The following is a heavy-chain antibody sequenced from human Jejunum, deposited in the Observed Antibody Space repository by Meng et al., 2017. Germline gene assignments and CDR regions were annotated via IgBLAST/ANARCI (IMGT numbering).Heavy chain of an antibody. D-gene: IGHD4-11*01. CDR1: GGSISSGDYY. J-gene: IGHJ4*02. Sequence: QVQRQVSGPGLVKPSQTLSLTCTVSGGSISSGDYYWSWIRQPPGKGLEWIGYIYYSGSTYYNPSLKSRVTISVDTSKNQFSLKLSSVTAADTAVYYCARDRTTGRYFDYWGQGTLVTVSS. CDR2: IYYSGST. V-gene: IGHV4-30-4*01. CDR3: ARDRTTGRYFDY.